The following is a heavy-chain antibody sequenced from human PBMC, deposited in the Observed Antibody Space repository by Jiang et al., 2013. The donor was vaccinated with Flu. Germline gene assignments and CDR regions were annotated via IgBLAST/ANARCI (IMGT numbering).Heavy chain of an antibody. CDR3: AARNYSPYFFDF. V-gene: IGHV1-24*01. CDR1: GYTLTELS. J-gene: IGHJ4*02. D-gene: IGHD1-7*01. CDR2: FDPEDDET. Sequence: GAEVKKPGASVKVSCKVSGYTLTELSMHWVRQAPGKGLEWMGGFDPEDDETVYAQEFQGRVTMTEDTSSDTAYMELSSLRSEDTAVYYCAARNYSPYFFDFWGQGTLVTVSS.